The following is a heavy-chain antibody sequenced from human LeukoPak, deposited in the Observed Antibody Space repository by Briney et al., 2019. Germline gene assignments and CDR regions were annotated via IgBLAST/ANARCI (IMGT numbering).Heavy chain of an antibody. Sequence: ASVKVSCXASGYTFTSYDINWVRQATGQGLEWMGWMNPNSGNTGYAQKFQGRVTMTRNTSISTAYMELSSLRSEDTAVYYCAKGGYSYGSVRAFDIWGQGTMVTVSS. V-gene: IGHV1-8*01. CDR3: AKGGYSYGSVRAFDI. D-gene: IGHD5-18*01. J-gene: IGHJ3*02. CDR2: MNPNSGNT. CDR1: GYTFTSYD.